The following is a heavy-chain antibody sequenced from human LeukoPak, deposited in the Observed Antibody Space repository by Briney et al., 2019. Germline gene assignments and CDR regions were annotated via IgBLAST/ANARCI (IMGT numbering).Heavy chain of an antibody. CDR1: GFTFDDYA. Sequence: GGSLRLSCAASGFTFDDYAMHWVRQAPGKGLEWVSGISWNSGSIDYGDSVKGRSTISRDNAKNSLYLQMNSLRVEDTAFYYCAKDNRRHYTSGPNPDSLHWGQGALVTVSS. CDR3: AKDNRRHYTSGPNPDSLH. J-gene: IGHJ4*02. D-gene: IGHD6-19*01. CDR2: ISWNSGSI. V-gene: IGHV3-9*01.